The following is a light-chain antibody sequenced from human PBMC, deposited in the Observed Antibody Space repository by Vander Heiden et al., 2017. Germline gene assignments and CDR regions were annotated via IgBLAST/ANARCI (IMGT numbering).Light chain of an antibody. J-gene: IGKJ3*01. V-gene: IGKV1-39*01. Sequence: DIQVTQSPSSLSASVGDRVTIICRASQYIGRYLNWYQQKPGRAPKLLIYAESNLQSGVPSRFSGGGDGTDFTLTIRSLQAEDLATYYCQQSDRTPLTFGHGTKVEI. CDR1: QYIGRY. CDR2: AES. CDR3: QQSDRTPLT.